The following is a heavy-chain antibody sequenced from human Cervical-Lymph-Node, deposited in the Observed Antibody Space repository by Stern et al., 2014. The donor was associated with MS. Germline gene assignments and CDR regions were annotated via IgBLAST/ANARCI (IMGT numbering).Heavy chain of an antibody. CDR2: IYSGGST. Sequence: EVQLVESGGDLVQPGGSLRLSCAASGFTVISNYMSWVRQAPGKGLEWVSVIYSGGSTYYADSVKGRFTISRDSSKNTLFLQMNSLRVEDTAFYYCARGGPGYYWYFYLWGRGTLVTVSS. CDR1: GFTVISNY. V-gene: IGHV3-66*02. J-gene: IGHJ2*01. D-gene: IGHD1-14*01. CDR3: ARGGPGYYWYFYL.